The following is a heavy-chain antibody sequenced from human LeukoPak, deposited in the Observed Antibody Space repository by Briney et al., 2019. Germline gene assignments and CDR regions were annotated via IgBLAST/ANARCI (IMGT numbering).Heavy chain of an antibody. D-gene: IGHD2-21*01. CDR1: GFTFSNAR. J-gene: IGHJ3*02. CDR3: TTTVVIAPSDAFDI. V-gene: IGHV3-15*01. CDR2: IKIKTDGGTT. Sequence: GGTLRLSCAASGFTFSNARMSWVRQAPGQGLEWVVRIKIKTDGGTTDYAAPVKGRFTISRDDSKNTLDLQMNSLKTEDTAVYYCTTTVVIAPSDAFDIWGQGTMVTVSS.